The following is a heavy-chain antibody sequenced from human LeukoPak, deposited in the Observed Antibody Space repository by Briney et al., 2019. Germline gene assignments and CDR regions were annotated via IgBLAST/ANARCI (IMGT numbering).Heavy chain of an antibody. CDR2: IYYSGST. V-gene: IGHV4-30-4*01. J-gene: IGHJ3*02. D-gene: IGHD2-15*01. Sequence: SETLSLTCTVSGVSISSGDYYWSWIRQPPGKGLEWIGYIYYSGSTYYNPSLKSRVTISVDTSKNQFSLKLSSVTAADTAVYYCARGIDEGYCSGGSCYVDAFDIWGQGTMVTVSS. CDR3: ARGIDEGYCSGGSCYVDAFDI. CDR1: GVSISSGDYY.